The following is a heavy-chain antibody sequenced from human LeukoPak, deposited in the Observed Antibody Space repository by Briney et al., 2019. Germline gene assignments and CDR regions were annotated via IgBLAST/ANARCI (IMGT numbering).Heavy chain of an antibody. V-gene: IGHV4-34*01. CDR2: IYHSGST. CDR3: ARAIEVGAMTPFDY. D-gene: IGHD1-26*01. J-gene: IGHJ4*02. CDR1: GGSFSGYY. Sequence: PSETLSLTCAVYGGSFSGYYWGWIRQPPGKGLEWIGSIYHSGSTYYNPSLKSRVTISVDTSKNQFSLKLTSVTAADTAVYYCARAIEVGAMTPFDYWGQGTLVTVSS.